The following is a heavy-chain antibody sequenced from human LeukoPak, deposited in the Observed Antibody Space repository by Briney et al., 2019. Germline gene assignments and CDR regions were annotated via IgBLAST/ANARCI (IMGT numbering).Heavy chain of an antibody. CDR2: IYYSGST. CDR3: ARGLWFGDENPPYFDY. D-gene: IGHD3-10*01. J-gene: IGHJ4*02. CDR1: GGSISSSNYY. Sequence: SETLSLTCTVSGGSISSSNYYWGWIRQPPGKGLEWIVSIYYSGSTYYNPSLKSRITISVDTSKNQFSLKLSSVTAADTAVYYCARGLWFGDENPPYFDYWGQGTLVTVSS. V-gene: IGHV4-39*07.